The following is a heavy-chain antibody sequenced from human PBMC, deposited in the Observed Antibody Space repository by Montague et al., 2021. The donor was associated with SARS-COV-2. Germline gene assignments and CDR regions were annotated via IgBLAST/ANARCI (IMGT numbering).Heavy chain of an antibody. J-gene: IGHJ4*02. Sequence: SETLSLTCTVSGGSISNYNWNWIRQPQGKGLEWMGYSYYSGSTNYNPYLKSRSTISVDTSKSQFYLKLSSVTAADTALDYCARVQRGYYYGLGVSAHFDYWGQGTLVTVSS. CDR1: GGSISNYN. D-gene: IGHD3-10*01. CDR3: ARVQRGYYYGLGVSAHFDY. CDR2: SYYSGST. V-gene: IGHV4-59*01.